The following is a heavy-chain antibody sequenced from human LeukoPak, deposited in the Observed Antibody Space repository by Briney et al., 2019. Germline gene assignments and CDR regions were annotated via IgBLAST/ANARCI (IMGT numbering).Heavy chain of an antibody. Sequence: ASVKVSCKTSGYSFINYAMHWVRQAPGQSLEWMGWVSAGSSDTKYSQKFQGRVTITRDTSANTAYMELRSLRSEDTAVYYCARGSLSSRDFDYWGQGTLVIVSS. CDR1: GYSFINYA. J-gene: IGHJ4*02. V-gene: IGHV1-3*01. CDR3: ARGSLSSRDFDY. CDR2: VSAGSSDT. D-gene: IGHD6-13*01.